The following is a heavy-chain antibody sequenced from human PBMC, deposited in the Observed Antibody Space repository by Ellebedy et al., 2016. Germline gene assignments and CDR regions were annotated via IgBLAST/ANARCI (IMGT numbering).Heavy chain of an antibody. CDR1: GFTFSSHT. D-gene: IGHD3-3*01. Sequence: GESLKISCEASGFTFSSHTMNWVRQAPGKGLEWISFISSSSRTIYYADSVKGRFTISRDNARNSLYLQMNSLKAEDTAVYYCASLEYLSRWGQGALVTVSA. J-gene: IGHJ4*02. V-gene: IGHV3-48*04. CDR2: ISSSSRTI. CDR3: ASLEYLSR.